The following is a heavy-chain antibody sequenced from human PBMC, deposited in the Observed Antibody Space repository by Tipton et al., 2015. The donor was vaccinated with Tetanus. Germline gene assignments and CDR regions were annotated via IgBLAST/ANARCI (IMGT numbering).Heavy chain of an antibody. CDR2: IYPGDSDT. Sequence: QLVQSGAEVKEPGDSLRISCKGSGYTFTNYWIGWVRQMPGEGLEWMGIIYPGDSDTRYSPSFQGQVTISVDKSNSTAYLQWSSLKASEAASYYCAGYGSGFPDCWGQGTLVTVSS. CDR3: AGYGSGFPDC. CDR1: GYTFTNYW. V-gene: IGHV5-51*01. J-gene: IGHJ4*02. D-gene: IGHD6-19*01.